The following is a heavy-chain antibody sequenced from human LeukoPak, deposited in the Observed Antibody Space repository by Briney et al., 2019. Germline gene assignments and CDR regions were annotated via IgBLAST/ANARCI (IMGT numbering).Heavy chain of an antibody. V-gene: IGHV3-21*01. CDR2: ISSSSSYI. CDR1: GFTFSSYS. Sequence: GGSLTLSCAASGFTFSSYSMNWVRRAPGKGLEWVSSISSSSSYIYYADLVKGRFTISRDNAKNSLYLQMNSLRAEDTAVYYCARSDGLDYWGQGTLVTVSS. CDR3: ARSDGLDY. D-gene: IGHD5-24*01. J-gene: IGHJ4*02.